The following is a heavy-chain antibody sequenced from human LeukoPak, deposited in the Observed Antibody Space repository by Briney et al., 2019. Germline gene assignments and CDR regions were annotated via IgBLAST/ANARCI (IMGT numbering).Heavy chain of an antibody. V-gene: IGHV1-69*05. CDR3: ARYGYMGGLGQKDDSWLRSGGFDP. D-gene: IGHD5-18*01. J-gene: IGHJ5*02. CDR2: IIPIFGTA. Sequence: GASVKVSCKASGGNFSSYAISWVRQAPGQGLEWTGGIIPIFGTANYAQKFQGRVTITTDESTSTAYMELSSLRSEDTAVYYCARYGYMGGLGQKDDSWLRSGGFDPWGQGTLVTVSS. CDR1: GGNFSSYA.